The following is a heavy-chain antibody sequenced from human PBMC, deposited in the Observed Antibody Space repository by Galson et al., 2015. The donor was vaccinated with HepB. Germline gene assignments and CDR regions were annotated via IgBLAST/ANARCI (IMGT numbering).Heavy chain of an antibody. CDR1: RYTFTAYY. D-gene: IGHD2-15*01. V-gene: IGHV1-2*06. Sequence: SVKVSCKASRYTFTAYYIHWVRQAPGHGLEWMGRINPYSGGTNYAQKFQGRVTMTRDTPITTAYMELSGLRSDDTAVYYCARGGAVGGPKFNWFDPWGQGTLVTVSS. CDR2: INPYSGGT. CDR3: ARGGAVGGPKFNWFDP. J-gene: IGHJ5*02.